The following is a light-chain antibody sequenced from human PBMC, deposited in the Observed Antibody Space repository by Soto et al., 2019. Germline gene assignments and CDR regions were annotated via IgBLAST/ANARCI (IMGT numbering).Light chain of an antibody. J-gene: IGKJ1*01. CDR2: DAS. Sequence: EIVLTQSPASLSLSPGDRATLSCRASQSVPRNLAWYQQRPGQAPRLLIYDASSRATGIPDRFSGSGSGTDFTLTISRLEPEDSAVYYCQQYGSSGTFGQGTKVDIK. CDR3: QQYGSSGT. V-gene: IGKV3-20*01. CDR1: QSVPRN.